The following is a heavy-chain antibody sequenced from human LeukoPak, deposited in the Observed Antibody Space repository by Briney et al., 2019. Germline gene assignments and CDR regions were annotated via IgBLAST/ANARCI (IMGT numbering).Heavy chain of an antibody. V-gene: IGHV3-9*01. CDR2: ISWNSGSI. J-gene: IGHJ3*02. Sequence: GGSLRLSCAASGFTFDDYAMHWVRQAPGKGLEWVPGISWNSGSIGYADSVKGRFTISRDNAKNSLYLQMNSLRAEDTALYYCAKGWFGEPYDAFDIWGQGTMVTVSS. D-gene: IGHD3-10*01. CDR1: GFTFDDYA. CDR3: AKGWFGEPYDAFDI.